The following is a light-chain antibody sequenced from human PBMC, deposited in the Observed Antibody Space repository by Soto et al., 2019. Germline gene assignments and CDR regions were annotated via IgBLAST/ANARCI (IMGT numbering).Light chain of an antibody. J-gene: IGLJ2*01. CDR3: SSYGGNNNVI. V-gene: IGLV2-8*01. CDR1: SGDVGSYRF. CDR2: EVT. Sequence: QSALTQPPSASGSPGQSVTISCTGTSGDVGSYRFVSWYQQHPGKAPKLLIYEVTKRPSGVPDRFSASTSGNTASLTVSGLQADDDADYYCSSYGGNNNVIFGGGTKLTVL.